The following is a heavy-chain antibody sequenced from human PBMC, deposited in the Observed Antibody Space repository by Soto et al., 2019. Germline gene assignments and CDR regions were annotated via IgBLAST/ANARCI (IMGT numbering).Heavy chain of an antibody. Sequence: GGSLRLSCAASGFTFSSYWMHWVRQAPGKGLVWVSRINSDGSSTSYADSVKGRFTISRDNAENSLYLQMNSLRAEDTALYYCAKSMGGTANGMDVWGQGTTVTVSS. CDR1: GFTFSSYW. J-gene: IGHJ6*02. CDR2: INSDGSST. D-gene: IGHD2-15*01. CDR3: AKSMGGTANGMDV. V-gene: IGHV3-74*01.